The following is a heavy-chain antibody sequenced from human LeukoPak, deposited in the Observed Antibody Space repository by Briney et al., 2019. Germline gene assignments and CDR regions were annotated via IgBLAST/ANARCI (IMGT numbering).Heavy chain of an antibody. CDR1: GFIVSSNH. Sequence: GGSLRLSCAVSGFIVSSNHMSWVRQAPGKGLEWVSVIYSGGNTDYANSVKGRFTISRDNYKNTVYLQMNRLRAEDTAVYHCARGLSHLDYWGQGTLVTVSS. D-gene: IGHD2/OR15-2a*01. V-gene: IGHV3-53*01. CDR3: ARGLSHLDY. CDR2: IYSGGNT. J-gene: IGHJ4*02.